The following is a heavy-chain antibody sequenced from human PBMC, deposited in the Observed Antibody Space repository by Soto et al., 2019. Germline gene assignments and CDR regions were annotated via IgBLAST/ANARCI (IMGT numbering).Heavy chain of an antibody. CDR2: IYDSGRT. CDR1: GASIGSGSYY. J-gene: IGHJ4*02. CDR3: ARLTTIITGAFDD. V-gene: IGHV4-31*03. Sequence: QVQLQESGPGLVQPSQTLSLTYTVSGASIGSGSYYWSWIRQYPGEGLVWIGHIYDSGRTYYNPSLESRVSISIDTSKNEFSLTLTSVTAADTAVYYCARLTTIITGAFDDWGLGTVVTVSS. D-gene: IGHD7-27*01.